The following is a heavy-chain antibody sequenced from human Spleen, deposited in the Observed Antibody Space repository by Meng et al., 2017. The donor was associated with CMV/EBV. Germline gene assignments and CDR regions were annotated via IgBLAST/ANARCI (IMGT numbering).Heavy chain of an antibody. CDR2: MNPNSNTT. V-gene: IGHV1-8*03. D-gene: IGHD6-13*01. Sequence: ASVKVSCKTSGFTFSSYDINWVRQATGQGLEWMGWMNPNSNTTGYAQKFHGRVTITRNTSTTTAYIELSSLRSEDTAVYYCARGGYSSNWYRYWWFDPWGQGTLVTVSS. CDR3: ARGGYSSNWYRYWWFDP. J-gene: IGHJ5*02. CDR1: GFTFSSYD.